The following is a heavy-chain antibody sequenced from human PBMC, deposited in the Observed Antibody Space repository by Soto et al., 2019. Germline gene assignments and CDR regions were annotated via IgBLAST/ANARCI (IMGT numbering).Heavy chain of an antibody. CDR1: GFTFSTYV. CDR2: TTDTGGDT. J-gene: IGHJ4*02. V-gene: IGHV3-23*01. Sequence: GGSLRLSCAASGFTFSTYVMAWVRQAPGEGLEWVSTTTDTGGDTKYADSVRGRVTISRDNSKNTPYLQMSSLRAEDSAVYYCARGSHDSYPGSRIFDFWGRGTLVTVSS. CDR3: ARGSHDSYPGSRIFDF. D-gene: IGHD1-1*01.